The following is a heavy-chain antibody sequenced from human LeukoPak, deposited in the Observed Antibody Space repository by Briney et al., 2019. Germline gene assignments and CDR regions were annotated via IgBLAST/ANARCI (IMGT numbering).Heavy chain of an antibody. D-gene: IGHD3-10*01. J-gene: IGHJ6*03. V-gene: IGHV4-59*01. CDR3: ARGSITMVRGSPRYMDV. CDR1: GGSISSYY. Sequence: SETLSLICTVSGGSISSYYWSWIRQHPGKGLEWIGYIYYSGSTNYNPSLKSRVTISVDTSKNQFSLKLSSVTAADTAVYYCARGSITMVRGSPRYMDVWGKGTTVTVSS. CDR2: IYYSGST.